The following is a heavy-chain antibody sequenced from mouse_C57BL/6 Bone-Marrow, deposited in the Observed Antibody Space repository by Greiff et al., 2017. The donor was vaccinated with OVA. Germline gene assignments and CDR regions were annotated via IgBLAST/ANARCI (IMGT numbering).Heavy chain of an antibody. J-gene: IGHJ1*03. CDR1: GFSLTSYG. D-gene: IGHD1-1*01. CDR3: ARKGYGSSYDWYFDV. V-gene: IGHV2-2*01. CDR2: IWSGGST. Sequence: VQLQQSGPGLVQPSQSLSITCTVSGFSLTSYGVHWVRQSPGKGLEWLGVIWSGGSTDYNAAFISSLSISKDNSKSQVFFKMNSLQADDTAIYYCARKGYGSSYDWYFDVWGTGTTVTVSS.